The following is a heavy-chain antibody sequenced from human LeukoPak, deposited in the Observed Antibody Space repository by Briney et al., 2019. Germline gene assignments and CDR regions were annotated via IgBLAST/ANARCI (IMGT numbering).Heavy chain of an antibody. CDR1: GGSFSGYY. Sequence: PSETLSLTCAVYGGSFSGYYWSWVRQPPGKGLEWIVEINHSGSTNYNPSLKSRVTISVDTSKNQFSLKLSSVTAADTAVYYCARGRPSAAGSLDYWGQGTLVTVSS. CDR2: INHSGST. V-gene: IGHV4-34*01. CDR3: ARGRPSAAGSLDY. J-gene: IGHJ4*02. D-gene: IGHD6-13*01.